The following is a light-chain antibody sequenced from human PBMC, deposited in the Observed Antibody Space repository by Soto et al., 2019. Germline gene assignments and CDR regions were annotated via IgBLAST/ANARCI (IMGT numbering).Light chain of an antibody. CDR2: GSS. J-gene: IGKJ4*01. Sequence: EILMTQSPDTLSVSPGESAALSFRAIQLVYSNLALYQQRPGQAPRLLIYGSSTSATRVPARFSGRGSGTEFTLTISSLQSDDFAIYYCQPHNTWPLTFGGRTKVDIK. CDR1: QLVYSN. CDR3: QPHNTWPLT. V-gene: IGKV3-15*01.